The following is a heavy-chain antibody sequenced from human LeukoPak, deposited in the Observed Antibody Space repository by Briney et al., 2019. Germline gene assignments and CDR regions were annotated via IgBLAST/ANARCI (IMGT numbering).Heavy chain of an antibody. CDR3: ARDTPWELHAFDI. V-gene: IGHV3-21*01. J-gene: IGHJ3*02. Sequence: PSETLSLTCTVSGGSISSSSYYWGWVRQAPGKGLEWVSSISSSSSYIYYADSVKGRFTISRDNAKNSLYLQMNSLRAEDTAVYYCARDTPWELHAFDIWGQGTMVTVSS. CDR2: ISSSSSYI. CDR1: GGSISSSSYY. D-gene: IGHD1-26*01.